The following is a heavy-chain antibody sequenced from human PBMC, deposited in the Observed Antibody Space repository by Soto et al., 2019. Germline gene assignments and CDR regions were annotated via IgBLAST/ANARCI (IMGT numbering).Heavy chain of an antibody. CDR3: ARTAAAGKYYYGMDV. D-gene: IGHD6-13*01. CDR2: IYPGDSDT. J-gene: IGHJ6*02. V-gene: IGHV5-51*01. Sequence: GESLKISCKASGYNFTSNWIGWVRQMPGKGLELMGIIYPGDSDTRYSPSFQGQVTISADKSISTAYLQWSSLKASDTAMYYCARTAAAGKYYYGMDVWGQGTTVTVSS. CDR1: GYNFTSNW.